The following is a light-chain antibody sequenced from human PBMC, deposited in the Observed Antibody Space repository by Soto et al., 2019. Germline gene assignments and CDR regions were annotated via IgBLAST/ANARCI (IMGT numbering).Light chain of an antibody. CDR1: SSNIGSNT. CDR2: SNN. V-gene: IGLV1-44*01. Sequence: QSVLTQPPSASETPGQRVTISCSGSSSNIGSNTVNWYQQLPGTAPKLLIYSNNQRPSGVPDRLSGSKSGTSASLAISGLQSEDEADYYCAAGDDSLNGLVFGGGTKLTVL. CDR3: AAGDDSLNGLV. J-gene: IGLJ2*01.